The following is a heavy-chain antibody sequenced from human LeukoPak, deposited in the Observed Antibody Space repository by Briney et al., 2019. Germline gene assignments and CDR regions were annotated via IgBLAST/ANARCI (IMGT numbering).Heavy chain of an antibody. Sequence: PSGTLSLTCTVSGGSISSSSYYWGWIRQPPGKGLEWIGSIYYSGSTYYNPSLKSRVTISVDTSKNQFSLKLSSVTAADTAVYYCASGIYDFWSGTSRRVNFDYWGQGTLVTVSS. CDR2: IYYSGST. J-gene: IGHJ4*02. V-gene: IGHV4-39*01. CDR3: ASGIYDFWSGTSRRVNFDY. D-gene: IGHD3-3*01. CDR1: GGSISSSSYY.